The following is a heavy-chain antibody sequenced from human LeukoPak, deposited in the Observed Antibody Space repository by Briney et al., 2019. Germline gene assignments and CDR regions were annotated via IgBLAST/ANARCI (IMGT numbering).Heavy chain of an antibody. J-gene: IGHJ5*02. V-gene: IGHV1-24*01. CDR2: FDPEDGET. D-gene: IGHD3-10*01. Sequence: ASVKVSCKVSGYTLTELSMHWVRQAPGKGLEWMGGFDPEDGETIYAQKFQGRVTMTEDTSTDTAYMELSSLRSEDTAVYYCATAMDVYGSGSYYNGFDPWGQGTLVTVSS. CDR1: GYTLTELS. CDR3: ATAMDVYGSGSYYNGFDP.